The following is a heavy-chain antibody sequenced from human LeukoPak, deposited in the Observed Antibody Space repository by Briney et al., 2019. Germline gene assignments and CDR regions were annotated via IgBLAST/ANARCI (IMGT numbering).Heavy chain of an antibody. V-gene: IGHV3-23*01. CDR2: IRGSGEST. CDR3: AKDSRHCIEY. CDR1: GFIFNTYA. D-gene: IGHD2-21*02. J-gene: IGHJ4*02. Sequence: GGSLRLSCAASGFIFNTYAMSWVRQAPGKGLEWVSTIRGSGESTHYADSVQGRFTISRDNSKNTLYLQMDSLRAEDTAVYYCAKDSRHCIEYWGQGTLVTVSS.